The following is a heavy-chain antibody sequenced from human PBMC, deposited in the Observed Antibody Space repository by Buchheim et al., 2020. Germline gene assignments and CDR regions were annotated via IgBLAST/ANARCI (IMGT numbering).Heavy chain of an antibody. V-gene: IGHV1-46*01. Sequence: QVQLVQSGAEVKEPGASVKVSCKASGYTFTSYYMHWVRQAPGQGLEWMGVINPSAGSTTYAQKFQGRLTMTRDTSTTTVYMEVCSLRVEDTAVYFCARAASSGRRFDYWGQGT. CDR2: INPSAGST. CDR3: ARAASSGRRFDY. J-gene: IGHJ4*02. D-gene: IGHD1-26*01. CDR1: GYTFTSYY.